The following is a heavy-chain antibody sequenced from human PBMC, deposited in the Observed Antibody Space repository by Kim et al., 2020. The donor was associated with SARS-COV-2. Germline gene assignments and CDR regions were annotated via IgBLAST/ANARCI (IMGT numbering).Heavy chain of an antibody. CDR1: GYSFTSFG. Sequence: ASVKVSCKASGYSFTSFGITWVRQPPGQGLEWVGWISTYSGDANYAQKLQGRVTMTRDTSTTTAYVELGSLRPDDTAVYYCARGQWSQSAVDFWGQGTL. CDR3: ARGQWSQSAVDF. D-gene: IGHD6-19*01. V-gene: IGHV1-18*01. CDR2: ISTYSGDA. J-gene: IGHJ4*02.